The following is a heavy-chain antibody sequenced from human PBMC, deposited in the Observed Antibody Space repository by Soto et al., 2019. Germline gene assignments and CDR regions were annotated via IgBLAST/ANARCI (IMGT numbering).Heavy chain of an antibody. CDR3: ARDRVSSGYFDY. J-gene: IGHJ4*02. V-gene: IGHV4-59*01. CDR2: MFYSGNT. CDR1: GGSISTYY. D-gene: IGHD1-26*01. Sequence: QVQLQESGPGLVKPSETLSLTCTVSGGSISTYYWSWIRQPPGKGLEWIGYMFYSGNTHYNPSLMSRATISVDTSKNQFSLRLASVTAADTAVYYCARDRVSSGYFDYWGQGIPVTGSS.